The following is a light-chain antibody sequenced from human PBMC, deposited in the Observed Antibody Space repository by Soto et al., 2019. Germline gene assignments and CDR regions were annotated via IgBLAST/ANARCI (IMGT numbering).Light chain of an antibody. J-gene: IGKJ3*01. CDR2: GAS. CDR3: KKYGSSPLP. Sequence: EIGLTQSPGTLSLSPGERATLSCRASQSVSSSYLAWYQQKPCQAPRPLNYGASSRATRIPDRFSGRGSATNVTLNISRLEREDFAVYYCKKYGSSPLPFGPETKVDI. CDR1: QSVSSSY. V-gene: IGKV3-20*01.